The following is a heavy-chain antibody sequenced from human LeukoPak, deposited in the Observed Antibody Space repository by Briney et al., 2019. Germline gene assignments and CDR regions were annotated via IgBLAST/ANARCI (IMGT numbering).Heavy chain of an antibody. CDR1: GYTFTGYF. J-gene: IGHJ6*01. Sequence: GASVKVSCKASGYTFTGYFLHWVRQAPGQGLEWMGLINLNSGGTNYAQRFQGRVTMTRDTSISTAYMELSRLRSNDTAMYYCARAAGETNYYFYYTMDVWGQGTTVTVSS. V-gene: IGHV1-2*02. CDR2: INLNSGGT. D-gene: IGHD6-13*01. CDR3: ARAAGETNYYFYYTMDV.